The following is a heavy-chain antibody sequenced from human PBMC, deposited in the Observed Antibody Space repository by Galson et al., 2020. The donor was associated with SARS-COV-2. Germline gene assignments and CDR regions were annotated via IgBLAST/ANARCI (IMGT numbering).Heavy chain of an antibody. CDR1: ALTFNSYA. CDR2: IPNNGSKK. V-gene: IGHV3-30*04. CDR3: ASEIAVAGTGFDY. D-gene: IGHD6-19*01. J-gene: IGHJ4*02. Sequence: GGSMRLSCAASALTFNSYATHWVRQPPGKGLEWVAVIPNNGSKKYYADSVKGRFTISRDNSKNTLYLQMNSLRAEDTAVYYWASEIAVAGTGFDYWGQGTLVTVSS.